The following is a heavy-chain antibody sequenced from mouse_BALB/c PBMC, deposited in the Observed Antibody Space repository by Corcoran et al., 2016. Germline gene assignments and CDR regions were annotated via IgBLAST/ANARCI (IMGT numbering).Heavy chain of an antibody. CDR3: AREDGYYLYAMDY. CDR2: ILPGSGST. Sequence: QVQMQQSGAELMKPGASVKISCKATGYTLSSYWIEWVKQRPGHGLEWIGEILPGSGSTNYNEKFKGKATFTADTSTNTAYMQLSSLTSEDSAVHYCAREDGYYLYAMDYWGQGTSVTVSS. CDR1: GYTLSSYW. D-gene: IGHD2-3*01. J-gene: IGHJ4*01. V-gene: IGHV1-9*01.